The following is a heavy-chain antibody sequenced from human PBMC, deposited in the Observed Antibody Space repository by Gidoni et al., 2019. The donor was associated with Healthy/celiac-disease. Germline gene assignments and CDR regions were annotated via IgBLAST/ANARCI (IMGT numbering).Heavy chain of an antibody. V-gene: IGHV3-48*02. CDR3: ARDALSGWYAPSMNYYDYGMDV. D-gene: IGHD6-19*01. Sequence: EVQLVESGGGLVQPGGSLRRYCAASGFTFSNSSMTWVSQAPGKGLGWVSYISRSSRTIYYADSVKGRLTISRDNAKNSLYLQMNSLRDEDTAVYYCARDALSGWYAPSMNYYDYGMDVWGQGTTVTVSS. J-gene: IGHJ6*02. CDR2: ISRSSRTI. CDR1: GFTFSNSS.